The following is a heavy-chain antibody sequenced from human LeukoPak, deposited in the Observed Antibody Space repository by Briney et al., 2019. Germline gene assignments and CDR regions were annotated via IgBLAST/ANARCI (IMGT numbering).Heavy chain of an antibody. V-gene: IGHV4-59*08. D-gene: IGHD6-19*01. CDR3: ARGGVAGTEDFDY. Sequence: KPSETLSLTCTVSGGSISSYYWSWIRQPPGKGLEWIGHIYYSGSTYYNPSLKSRVTISVETSKNQFSLKLSSVTAADTAVYYCARGGVAGTEDFDYWGQGTLVTVSS. CDR2: IYYSGST. CDR1: GGSISSYY. J-gene: IGHJ4*02.